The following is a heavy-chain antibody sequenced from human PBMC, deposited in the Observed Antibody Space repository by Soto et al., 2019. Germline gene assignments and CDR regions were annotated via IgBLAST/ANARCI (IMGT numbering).Heavy chain of an antibody. CDR1: GYTFSSYA. CDR3: ARGVAFLDY. D-gene: IGHD2-15*01. V-gene: IGHV1-3*01. J-gene: IGHJ4*02. CDR2: IHAGNGNT. Sequence: GSSVKVSYKASGYTFSSYAIHWVRQAPGQGLEWMGWIHAGNGNTKYSQSFQGRVTISRDTSATTAYMELNSLRSEDTAVYYCARGVAFLDYWGQGTLVTVS.